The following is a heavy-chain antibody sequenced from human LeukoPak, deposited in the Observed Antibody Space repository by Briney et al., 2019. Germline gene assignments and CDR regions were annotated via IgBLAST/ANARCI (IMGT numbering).Heavy chain of an antibody. V-gene: IGHV1-2*02. Sequence: ASVKVSCKASGYTFTGYYMHWVRQAPGQELAWMGWINPNSGGTNYAQKFQGRVTMTRDTSISTAYMELSRLRSDDTAVYYCARPNFWSGYYQGYWGQGTLVTVSS. CDR2: INPNSGGT. CDR3: ARPNFWSGYYQGY. D-gene: IGHD3-3*01. CDR1: GYTFTGYY. J-gene: IGHJ4*02.